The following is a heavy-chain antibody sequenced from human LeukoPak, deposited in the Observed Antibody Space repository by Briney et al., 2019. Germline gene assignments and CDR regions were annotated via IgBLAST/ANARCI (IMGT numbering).Heavy chain of an antibody. CDR3: AREALGGGASFDY. CDR2: IYYSGST. CDR1: GGSISSYY. Sequence: SETLSLTCTVSGGSISSYYWSWIRQPPGKGLEWIGYIYYSGSTNYNPSLKSRVTISVDTSRNQFSLKLSSVTAADTAVYYCAREALGGGASFDYWGQGTLVTVSS. D-gene: IGHD2-21*01. V-gene: IGHV4-59*12. J-gene: IGHJ4*02.